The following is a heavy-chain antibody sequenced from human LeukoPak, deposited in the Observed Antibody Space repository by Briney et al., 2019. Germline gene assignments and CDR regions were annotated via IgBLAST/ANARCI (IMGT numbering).Heavy chain of an antibody. J-gene: IGHJ4*02. CDR3: AKEKDVAVADC. V-gene: IGHV3-23*01. Sequence: PGGSLRLSCAASGFIFSSYAMSWVRQAPGKGLEWVSAISGGDDSTYYADSVKGRFTISRDNSKNTLYLQMNSLRAEDTAVYYCAKEKDVAVADCWGQGTLVTVSS. D-gene: IGHD6-19*01. CDR1: GFIFSSYA. CDR2: ISGGDDST.